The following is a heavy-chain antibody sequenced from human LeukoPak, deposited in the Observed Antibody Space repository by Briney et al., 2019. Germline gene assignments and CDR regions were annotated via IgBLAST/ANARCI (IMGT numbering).Heavy chain of an antibody. CDR1: GLTVSSNY. Sequence: GRSLRLSCAASGLTVSSNYMSWVRQAPRKGLEWVSVIYSGGSTYYADSVKGRFTISRYNSKNTLYLQMKSLRAEDTAVYYCARDPVVVPSWGQGTMVTVSS. D-gene: IGHD2-2*01. J-gene: IGHJ3*01. CDR3: ARDPVVVPS. CDR2: IYSGGST. V-gene: IGHV3-66*02.